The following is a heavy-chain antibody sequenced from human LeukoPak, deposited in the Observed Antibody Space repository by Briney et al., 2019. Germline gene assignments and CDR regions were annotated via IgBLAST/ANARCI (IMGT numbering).Heavy chain of an antibody. CDR1: GGSISSSSYY. Sequence: SETLSLTCTVSGGSISSSSYYWGWIRQPPGKGLEWIGSIYYSGSTYYNPSLKSRVTMSVDTSKNQFSLKLSSVTAADTAVYYCARDSESSNYFDYWGQGTLVTVSS. D-gene: IGHD3-10*01. CDR3: ARDSESSNYFDY. V-gene: IGHV4-39*07. CDR2: IYYSGST. J-gene: IGHJ4*02.